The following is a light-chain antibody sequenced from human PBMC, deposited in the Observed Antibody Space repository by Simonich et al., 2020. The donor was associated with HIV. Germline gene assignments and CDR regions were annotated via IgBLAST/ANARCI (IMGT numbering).Light chain of an antibody. CDR3: QAWDSNDVV. V-gene: IGLV3-1*01. CDR1: RLGDKY. CDR2: QNN. Sequence: SYELTQSPSLSVSPGQTVSSPCSGDRLGDKYASWYQQQSGQSPVLVMYQNNKRPSGIPERFSGSNSGNTATLTISGTKAMDEADYYCQAWDSNDVVFGGGTKVTVL. J-gene: IGLJ2*01.